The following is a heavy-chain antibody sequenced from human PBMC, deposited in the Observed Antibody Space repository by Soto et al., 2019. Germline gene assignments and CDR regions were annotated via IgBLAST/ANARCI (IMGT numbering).Heavy chain of an antibody. CDR3: AKVDGDCSGGSCYFWSAFDS. V-gene: IGHV3-23*01. J-gene: IGHJ3*02. Sequence: PGGSLRLSCAASGFTFSSYAMSWVRQAPGKGLEWVSAISGSGGSTYYADSVKGRFTISRDNSKNTLYLQMNSLRAEDTAVYYCAKVDGDCSGGSCYFWSAFDSWGQGTMVTISS. CDR1: GFTFSSYA. D-gene: IGHD2-15*01. CDR2: ISGSGGST.